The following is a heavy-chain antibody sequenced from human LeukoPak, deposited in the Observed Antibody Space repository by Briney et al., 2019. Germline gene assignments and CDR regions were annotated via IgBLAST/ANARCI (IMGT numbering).Heavy chain of an antibody. J-gene: IGHJ4*02. CDR1: GFTFNTNW. D-gene: IGHD3-10*02. Sequence: GGSLRLSCAASGFTFNTNWMHWVRQAPGKRLVWVSCINGDGSTTTYADSVKGRFTISRDNAKNTVYLQINNLRAEDTAVYYCARDRYYVPDNWGQGTLVTVSS. CDR2: INGDGSTT. V-gene: IGHV3-74*01. CDR3: ARDRYYVPDN.